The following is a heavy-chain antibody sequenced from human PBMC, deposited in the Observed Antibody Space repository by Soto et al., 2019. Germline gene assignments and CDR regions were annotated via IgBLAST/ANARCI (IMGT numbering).Heavy chain of an antibody. CDR1: GFTFSSYA. CDR3: ARVVIYGSWYFDY. J-gene: IGHJ4*02. D-gene: IGHD6-13*01. V-gene: IGHV3-23*01. Sequence: GGSLRLSCAVSGFTFSSYAMTWVRQAPGKGLEWVSSISGSGLTTYYADSVKGRFAISRDNAKNTLYLQINSLRAEDTAVYYCARVVIYGSWYFDYWGQGTLVTAPQ. CDR2: ISGSGLTT.